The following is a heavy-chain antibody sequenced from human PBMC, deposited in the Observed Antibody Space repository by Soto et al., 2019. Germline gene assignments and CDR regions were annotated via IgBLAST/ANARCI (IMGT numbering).Heavy chain of an antibody. CDR2: ISGIGGST. Sequence: GGSLRLSCAASGFIFSSYAMSWVRQAPGKGLEWVSAISGIGGSTYYADSVKGRFTISRDNSKNTLYLQMNSLRAEDTAVYYCSREYSSAWKTFDYWGKGTLVTVAS. CDR3: SREYSSAWKTFDY. D-gene: IGHD6-19*01. V-gene: IGHV3-23*01. J-gene: IGHJ4*02. CDR1: GFIFSSYA.